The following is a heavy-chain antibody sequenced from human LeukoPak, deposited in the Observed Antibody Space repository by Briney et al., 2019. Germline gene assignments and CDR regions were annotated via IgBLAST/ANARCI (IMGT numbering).Heavy chain of an antibody. Sequence: ASVKVSCKASGYTFTSYFMYWVRQAPGQGLEWMGLINPRGGTTRYAQKFQGRVTMTRDTSTSTAYMELSSLRSEDTAMYYCARDRTHYYDSSGYYSRWEYWGQGTLVTVSS. CDR1: GYTFTSYF. D-gene: IGHD3-22*01. J-gene: IGHJ4*02. CDR2: INPRGGTT. CDR3: ARDRTHYYDSSGYYSRWEY. V-gene: IGHV1-46*01.